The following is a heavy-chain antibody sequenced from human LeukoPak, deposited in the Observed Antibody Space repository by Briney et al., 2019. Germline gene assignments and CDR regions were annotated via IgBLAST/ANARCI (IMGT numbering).Heavy chain of an antibody. CDR3: ARQGTSGSYLTGLDV. V-gene: IGHV4-59*08. Sequence: PSETLSLTCAVYGGSFSGYYWSWIRQSPGKGLEWIGYIFHSGSTTYNPSLSSRLTISVDTSKNQFSLELRSVTAADTAVYYCARQGTSGSYLTGLDVWGQGTTVTVSS. CDR1: GGSFSGYY. D-gene: IGHD3-22*01. J-gene: IGHJ6*02. CDR2: IFHSGST.